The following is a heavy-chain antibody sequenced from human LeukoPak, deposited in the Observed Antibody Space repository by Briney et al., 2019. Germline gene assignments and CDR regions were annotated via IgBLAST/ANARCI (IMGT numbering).Heavy chain of an antibody. CDR3: ARHQWLQSYWYFDL. J-gene: IGHJ2*01. D-gene: IGHD5-24*01. V-gene: IGHV4-39*01. CDR1: PHPIRRSSYH. CDR2: MSYSGST. Sequence: SEPLSLICLVPPHPIRRSSYHRRRLRQPPGKGLERIGSMSYSGSTYYNPSLKSRVTMSVDSPKNQFSLKLSSVTAADTAVYYCARHQWLQSYWYFDLWGRCTLATVSS.